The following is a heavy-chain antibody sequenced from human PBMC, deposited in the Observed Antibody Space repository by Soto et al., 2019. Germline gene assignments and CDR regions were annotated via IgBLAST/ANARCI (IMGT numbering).Heavy chain of an antibody. D-gene: IGHD3-22*01. Sequence: LSLTCTVSGGSISSSSYYWGWIRQPPGKGLEWIGSIYYSGSTYYNPSLKSRVTISVDTSKNQFSLKLSSVTAADTAVYYCARTLYYYDSSGYYYDDYWGQGTLVTVSS. J-gene: IGHJ4*02. CDR3: ARTLYYYDSSGYYYDDY. V-gene: IGHV4-39*01. CDR1: GGSISSSSYY. CDR2: IYYSGST.